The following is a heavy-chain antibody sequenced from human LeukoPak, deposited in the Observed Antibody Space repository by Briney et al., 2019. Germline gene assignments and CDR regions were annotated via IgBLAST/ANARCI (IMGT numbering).Heavy chain of an antibody. V-gene: IGHV1-8*03. J-gene: IGHJ4*02. CDR1: GYTFTSYD. CDR2: MNPNSGNT. D-gene: IGHD2-15*01. CDR3: ARGAYCSGGSCYAYFDY. Sequence: ASVKVSCKASGYTFTSYDINWVRQATGQGLEWMGWMNPNSGNTGYAQKFQGRVTITRNTSISTAYMELSSLRSEDTAVYYCARGAYCSGGSCYAYFDYWGQGTLVTVSS.